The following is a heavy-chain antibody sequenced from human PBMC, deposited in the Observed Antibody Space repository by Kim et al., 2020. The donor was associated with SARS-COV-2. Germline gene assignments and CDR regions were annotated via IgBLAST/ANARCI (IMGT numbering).Heavy chain of an antibody. V-gene: IGHV4-61*01. CDR1: GGSVSSGSYY. CDR2: IYYSGST. J-gene: IGHJ6*02. D-gene: IGHD4-17*01. CDR3: ARAGYGDYWYYYYGMDV. Sequence: SETLSLTCPVSGGSVSSGSYYWSWIRQPPGKGLEWIGYIYYSGSTNYNPSLKSRVTISVDTSKNQFSLKLSSVTAADTAVYYCARAGYGDYWYYYYGMDVWGQETTVTVSS.